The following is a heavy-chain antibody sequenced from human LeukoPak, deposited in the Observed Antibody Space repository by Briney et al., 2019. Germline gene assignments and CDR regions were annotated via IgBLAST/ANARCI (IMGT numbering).Heavy chain of an antibody. D-gene: IGHD1-26*01. Sequence: PGGSLRLSCAASGFTFNNYEMNWVRQAPGKGLEWVSYIGSSGSITYYADSVKGRFTISRDNAKNSLYLQMNSLRVEDTAVYYCARSGLSGSYGYFQHWGQGTLVTVSS. V-gene: IGHV3-48*03. CDR1: GFTFNNYE. CDR2: IGSSGSIT. J-gene: IGHJ1*01. CDR3: ARSGLSGSYGYFQH.